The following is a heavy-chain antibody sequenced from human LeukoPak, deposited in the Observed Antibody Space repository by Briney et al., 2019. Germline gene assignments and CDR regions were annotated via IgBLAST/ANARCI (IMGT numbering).Heavy chain of an antibody. CDR1: GASISSYY. J-gene: IGHJ5*02. Sequence: SETLSLTCTVSGASISSYYWSWIRQPAGKGLEWIGRIYTGGSTSYNPSLKSRVTMSVDTSKNQFSLKLSSVTAADTAVYYCATGVEMATLGGYNWFDPWGQGTLVTVSS. CDR2: IYTGGST. D-gene: IGHD5-24*01. CDR3: ATGVEMATLGGYNWFDP. V-gene: IGHV4-4*07.